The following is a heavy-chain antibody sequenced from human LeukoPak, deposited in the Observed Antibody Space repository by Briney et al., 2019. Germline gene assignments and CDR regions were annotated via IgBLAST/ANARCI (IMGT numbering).Heavy chain of an antibody. V-gene: IGHV3-48*01. CDR2: ISSSSSTI. CDR1: GFTFSSYG. CDR3: ARETGYCSSTSCFYYYYYMDV. Sequence: GGSLRLSCAASGFTFSSYGMHWVRQAPGKGLEWVSYISSSSSTIYYADSVKGRFTISRDNAKNSLYLQMNSLRAEDTAVYYCARETGYCSSTSCFYYYYYMDVWGKGTTVTVSS. J-gene: IGHJ6*03. D-gene: IGHD2-2*01.